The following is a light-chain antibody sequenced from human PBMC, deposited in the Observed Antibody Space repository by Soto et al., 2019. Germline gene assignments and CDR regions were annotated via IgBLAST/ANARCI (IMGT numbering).Light chain of an antibody. CDR3: QQYGSSPIT. J-gene: IGKJ5*01. V-gene: IGKV3-20*01. CDR1: QSLGSTY. CDR2: GAS. Sequence: EIVLTQSPGTLSLSPGEGATLSCRASQSLGSTYLAWYQQKPGQAPRLLIYGASNRATGIPDRFSGSGSGPYFTFTISILEPEDFAVYYFQQYGSSPITFGQGTRLEMK.